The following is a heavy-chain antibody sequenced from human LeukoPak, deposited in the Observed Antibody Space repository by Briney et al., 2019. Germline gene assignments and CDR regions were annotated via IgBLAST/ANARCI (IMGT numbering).Heavy chain of an antibody. D-gene: IGHD1-20*01. J-gene: IGHJ6*03. Sequence: SETLSLTCTVSGGSISSHYWGWIRQPPGKGLEWIGYIYYSGSTNYNPSLKSRVTISVDTSKNQFSLKLSSVTAADTAVYYCARVGDNWNFASYYMDVWGKGTTVTVSS. V-gene: IGHV4-59*11. CDR1: GGSISSHY. CDR2: IYYSGST. CDR3: ARVGDNWNFASYYMDV.